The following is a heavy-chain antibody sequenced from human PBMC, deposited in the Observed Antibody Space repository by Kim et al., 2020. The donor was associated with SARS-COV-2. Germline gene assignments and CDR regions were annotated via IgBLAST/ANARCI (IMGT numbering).Heavy chain of an antibody. V-gene: IGHV4-34*01. D-gene: IGHD6-6*01. Sequence: LKSRVTISVDTSKNQFSLKLSSVTAADTAVYYCAKLVAARRTSYYYGMDVWGQGTTVTVSS. CDR3: AKLVAARRTSYYYGMDV. J-gene: IGHJ6*02.